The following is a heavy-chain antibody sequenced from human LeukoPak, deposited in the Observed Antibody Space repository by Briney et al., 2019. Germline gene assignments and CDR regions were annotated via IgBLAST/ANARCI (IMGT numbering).Heavy chain of an antibody. CDR3: ARGGIYDYVWGSYEKELPYYFDY. CDR1: GFTFDDYG. J-gene: IGHJ4*02. V-gene: IGHV3-20*04. CDR2: INWNGGST. Sequence: GGSLRLSCAASGFTFDDYGMSWVRQAPGKGLEWVSGINWNGGSTGYADSVKGRFTISRDNAKNSLYLQMNSLRAEDTAVYYCARGGIYDYVWGSYEKELPYYFDYWGQGTLVTVSS. D-gene: IGHD3-16*01.